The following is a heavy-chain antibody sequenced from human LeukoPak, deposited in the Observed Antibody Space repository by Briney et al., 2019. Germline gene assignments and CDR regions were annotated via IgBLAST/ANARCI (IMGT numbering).Heavy chain of an antibody. V-gene: IGHV4-59*01. CDR3: ARGGLENGYHSNDGFDI. D-gene: IGHD3-22*01. J-gene: IGHJ3*02. Sequence: SETLSLTCTVSGGSISGYYWSWIRQPPGKELEGIGYIYYSGSTKYNPSLKSRVTMSVDTSRNQFSLKLSSVTAADTAVYYCARGGLENGYHSNDGFDIWGQGTMVTVSS. CDR1: GGSISGYY. CDR2: IYYSGST.